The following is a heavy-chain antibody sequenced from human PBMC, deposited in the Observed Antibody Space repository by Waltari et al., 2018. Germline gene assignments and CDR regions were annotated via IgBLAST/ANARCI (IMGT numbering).Heavy chain of an antibody. J-gene: IGHJ3*01. Sequence: QLQLQESGPGLVKPSETLSLTCSVSVVPITTNRHHWGWIRQPPGQGLEWIGTISYNGATYSSPSLRSRVTIFRDTSKNQLSLKLGSVTAADTAFYYCATYIGASLGTAAFDVWGQGTMVTVSS. CDR2: ISYNGAT. CDR1: VVPITTNRHH. CDR3: ATYIGASLGTAAFDV. D-gene: IGHD5-12*01. V-gene: IGHV4-39*01.